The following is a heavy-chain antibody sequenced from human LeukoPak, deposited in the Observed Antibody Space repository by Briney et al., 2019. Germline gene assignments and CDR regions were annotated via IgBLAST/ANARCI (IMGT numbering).Heavy chain of an antibody. Sequence: SETLSLTCSVCNDSVSSSSYSWTWIRKSPGGGLERNGSMDYRDNSCYNRSLMGRLTMSVDTCSAPLSLSLSSVTVADAALFVWARHLTLGFGDQLFDNWFDPCGQGTLVTVPS. CDR3: ARHLTLGFGDQLFDNWFDP. V-gene: IGHV4-39*01. D-gene: IGHD3-10*01. CDR2: MDYRDNS. J-gene: IGHJ5*02. CDR1: NDSVSSSSYS.